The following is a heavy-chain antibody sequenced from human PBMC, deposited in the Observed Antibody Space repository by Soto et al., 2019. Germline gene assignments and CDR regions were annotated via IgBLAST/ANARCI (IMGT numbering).Heavy chain of an antibody. Sequence: PXESLGLSCVTSGFTFNNYGIHGVRQAPGKGLEWVAVMWAGGRKENYADSVKGRFTMSRDLSKNTLYLQMDSLRAEDTAVYYCARDIDTSSHFGWFDPWGQGTLVTVSS. V-gene: IGHV3-33*01. CDR2: MWAGGRKE. D-gene: IGHD2-2*01. J-gene: IGHJ5*02. CDR3: ARDIDTSSHFGWFDP. CDR1: GFTFNNYG.